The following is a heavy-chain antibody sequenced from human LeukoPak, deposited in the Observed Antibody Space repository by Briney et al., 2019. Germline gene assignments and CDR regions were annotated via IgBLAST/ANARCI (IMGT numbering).Heavy chain of an antibody. CDR2: IYHSGST. Sequence: SETLSLTCTVSGYSISSGYYWGWIRQPPGKGLEWIGSIYHSGSTYYNPSLKSRVTISVDTSKNQFSLKLSSVTAADTAVYYCARIPPGHYFDYWGQGTLVTVSS. CDR1: GYSISSGYY. J-gene: IGHJ4*02. V-gene: IGHV4-38-2*02. D-gene: IGHD7-27*01. CDR3: ARIPPGHYFDY.